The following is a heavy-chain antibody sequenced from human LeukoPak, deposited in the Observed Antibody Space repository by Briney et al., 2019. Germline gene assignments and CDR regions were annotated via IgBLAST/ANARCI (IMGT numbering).Heavy chain of an antibody. CDR1: GGTFSSYA. V-gene: IGHV1-69*13. Sequence: ASVKVSCKDSGGTFSSYAISWVRQAPGQGLEWMGGIIPIFGTANYAQKFQGRVTITADESTSTAYMELSSLRSEDTAVYYCARGAGWYYGMDVWGQGTTVTVSS. J-gene: IGHJ6*02. CDR3: ARGAGWYYGMDV. CDR2: IIPIFGTA. D-gene: IGHD2-15*01.